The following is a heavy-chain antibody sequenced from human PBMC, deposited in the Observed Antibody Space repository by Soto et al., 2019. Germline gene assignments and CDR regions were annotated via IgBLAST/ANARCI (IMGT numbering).Heavy chain of an antibody. V-gene: IGHV6-1*01. CDR2: TSYRSGSYN. D-gene: IGHD3-16*01. CDR1: GDSVSSNSVA. J-gene: IGHJ6*02. Sequence: PSQTLSLTCVISGDSVSSNSVAWNWIRQSPSRGLEWLGRTSYRSGSYNNYAVSVRSRISIKSDTSRNQFSLQLKSVTPEDTAVYYCARAPVYYDKDSGMDVWGRGTTVTVSS. CDR3: ARAPVYYDKDSGMDV.